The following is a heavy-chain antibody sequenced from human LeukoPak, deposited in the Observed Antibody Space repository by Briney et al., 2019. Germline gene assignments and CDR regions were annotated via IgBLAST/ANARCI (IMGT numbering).Heavy chain of an antibody. Sequence: GASVTVSCKASGYTFADYYLHWVRQAPGQGREWMGSIDPDSGGTNYAQKFQGRVTVTRDTSISTAYMELSRLRSDDTAVYYCAREYYDSSGRKHAFENWGQGTMVTVSS. V-gene: IGHV1-2*02. J-gene: IGHJ3*02. CDR1: GYTFADYY. CDR3: AREYYDSSGRKHAFEN. CDR2: IDPDSGGT. D-gene: IGHD3-22*01.